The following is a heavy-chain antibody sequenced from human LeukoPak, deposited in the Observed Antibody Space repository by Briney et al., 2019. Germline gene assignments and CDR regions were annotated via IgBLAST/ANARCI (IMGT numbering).Heavy chain of an antibody. CDR1: GFTFSSYG. CDR3: ARAPKVVPAAMGGY. CDR2: IWYDGSNK. J-gene: IGHJ4*02. Sequence: PGRSLRLSCAASGFTFSSYGMHWVRQAPGKGLEWVAVIWYDGSNKYYADSVKGRFTISRDNSKNTLYLQMNSLRAEDTAVYYCARAPKVVPAAMGGYWGQGTLVTVSS. D-gene: IGHD2-2*01. V-gene: IGHV3-33*01.